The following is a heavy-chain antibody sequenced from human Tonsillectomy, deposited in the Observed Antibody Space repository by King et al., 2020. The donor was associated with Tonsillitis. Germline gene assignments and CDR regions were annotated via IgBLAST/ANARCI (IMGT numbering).Heavy chain of an antibody. CDR1: GFTFSSYA. CDR3: AKDNCSSTSCPIPYYYYGMDV. V-gene: IGHV3-23*04. Sequence: VQLVESGGGLVQPGGSLRLSCAASGFTFSSYAMSWVRQAPGKGLEWVSAISGSGGSTYYADSVKGRFTISRDNSKNTLYLQMNSLRAEDTAEYYCAKDNCSSTSCPIPYYYYGMDVWGQGTTVTVSS. CDR2: ISGSGGST. J-gene: IGHJ6*02. D-gene: IGHD2-2*01.